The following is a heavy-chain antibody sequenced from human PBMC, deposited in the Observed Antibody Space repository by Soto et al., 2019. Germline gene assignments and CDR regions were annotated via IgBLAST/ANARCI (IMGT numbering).Heavy chain of an antibody. CDR1: GGSISSGGYY. Sequence: SETLSLTCTVSGGSISSGGYYWSWIRQHPGKGLEWIGYIYYSGSAYYNPSLKSRVTISVDTSKNQFSLKLRSVTAADTAVYYCASLRTIVVTFDYWGRGTLVTVSS. CDR3: ASLRTIVVTFDY. CDR2: IYYSGSA. D-gene: IGHD1-26*01. J-gene: IGHJ4*02. V-gene: IGHV4-31*03.